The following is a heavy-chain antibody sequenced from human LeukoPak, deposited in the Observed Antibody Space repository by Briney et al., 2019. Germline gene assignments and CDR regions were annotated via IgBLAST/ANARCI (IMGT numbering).Heavy chain of an antibody. CDR1: GASFSGYY. Sequence: SETLSLTCTVYGASFSGYYWTWVRQPPGKGLEWIGEINHSGSTKYNPSLKSRVTISVDRSKNQFSLKLSSVTAADTAVYYCARGGCSSTSCYPIDYWGQGTLVTVSS. CDR2: INHSGST. D-gene: IGHD2-2*01. CDR3: ARGGCSSTSCYPIDY. J-gene: IGHJ4*02. V-gene: IGHV4-34*01.